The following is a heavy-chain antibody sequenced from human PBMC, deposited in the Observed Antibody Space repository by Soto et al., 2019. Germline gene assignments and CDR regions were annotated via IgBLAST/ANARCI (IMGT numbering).Heavy chain of an antibody. Sequence: GGSLRLSCAASGFTFSAYSMNWVRQAPGKGLEWVSGITSSGGTIYYADSVKGRFTISRDNSKNTLYLQMNSLRAEDTAVYYCAKDLGDILTPFQHWGQGTLVTVS. CDR1: GFTFSAYS. D-gene: IGHD3-9*01. CDR2: ITSSGGTI. CDR3: AKDLGDILTPFQH. J-gene: IGHJ1*01. V-gene: IGHV3-23*01.